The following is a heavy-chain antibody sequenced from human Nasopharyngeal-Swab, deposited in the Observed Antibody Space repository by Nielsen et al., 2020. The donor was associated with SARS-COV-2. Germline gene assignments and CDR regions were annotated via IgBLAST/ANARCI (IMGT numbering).Heavy chain of an antibody. D-gene: IGHD3-9*01. V-gene: IGHV1-69*06. CDR3: ARVRTKTKYYDILTGLGGYFDY. CDR2: IIPIFGTA. J-gene: IGHJ4*02. Sequence: WVRQAPGQGLEWMGGIIPIFGTANYAQKFQGRVTITADKSTSTAYMELSSLRSEDTAVYYCARVRTKTKYYDILTGLGGYFDYWGQGTLVTVSS.